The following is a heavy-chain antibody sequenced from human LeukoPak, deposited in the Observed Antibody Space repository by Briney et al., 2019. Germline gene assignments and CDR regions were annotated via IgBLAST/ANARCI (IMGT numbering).Heavy chain of an antibody. J-gene: IGHJ4*02. CDR1: GFTFSSYS. CDR3: ARDARVTINYFDY. CDR2: ISSSSSYI. D-gene: IGHD4-17*01. V-gene: IGHV3-21*01. Sequence: GGSLRLSCAASGFTFSSYSMNWVRQAPGKGLEWVSSISSSSSYIYYADSVKGRFTISRDNAKNSLYLQMNSLRAEDTAVYYCARDARVTINYFDYWGQGTLVTVSS.